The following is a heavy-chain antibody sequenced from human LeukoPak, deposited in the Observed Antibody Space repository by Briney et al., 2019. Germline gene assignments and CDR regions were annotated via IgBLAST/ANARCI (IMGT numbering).Heavy chain of an antibody. CDR2: ITPIFGTA. J-gene: IGHJ5*02. V-gene: IGHV1-69*13. D-gene: IGHD6-13*01. Sequence: SVKVSCKASGGTFSSYAISWVRQAPGQGLEWMGGITPIFGTANYAQKFQGRVTITADESTSTAYMELSSLRSEDTAVYYCARKLAAADYNWFDPWGQGTLVTVSS. CDR3: ARKLAAADYNWFDP. CDR1: GGTFSSYA.